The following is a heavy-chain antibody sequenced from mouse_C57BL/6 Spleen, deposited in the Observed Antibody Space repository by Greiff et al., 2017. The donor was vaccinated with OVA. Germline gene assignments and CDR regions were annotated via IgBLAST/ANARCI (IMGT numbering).Heavy chain of an antibody. D-gene: IGHD4-1*02. J-gene: IGHJ4*01. CDR2: ISGGGGNT. Sequence: EVHLVESGGGLVKPGGSLKLSCAASGFTFSSYTMSWVRQTPEKRLEWVATISGGGGNTYYPDSVKGRFTISRDNAKNTLYLQMSSLRSEDTALYYCARHQLGPYAMDYWGQGTSVTVSS. CDR3: ARHQLGPYAMDY. V-gene: IGHV5-9*01. CDR1: GFTFSSYT.